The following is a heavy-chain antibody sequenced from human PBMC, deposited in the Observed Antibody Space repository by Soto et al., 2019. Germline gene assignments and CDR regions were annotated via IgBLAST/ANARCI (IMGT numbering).Heavy chain of an antibody. CDR2: IYKSATT. CDR3: ARGRYRLTPRCFPHWLDS. V-gene: IGHV4-30-4*01. D-gene: IGHD3-16*01. J-gene: IGHJ5*01. Sequence: TMARTCSFSCYSLAIHNYLLNWIRMPPGQALEYIGYIYKSATTYYTPSLESRVATSVDTSTSQFSLHLTSATAEDTAVHFCARGRYRLTPRCFPHWLDSWGQGDLVTVSS. CDR1: CYSLAIHNYL.